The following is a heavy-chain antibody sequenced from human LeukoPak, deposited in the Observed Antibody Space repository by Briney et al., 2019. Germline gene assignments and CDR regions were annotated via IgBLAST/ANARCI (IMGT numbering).Heavy chain of an antibody. J-gene: IGHJ4*02. D-gene: IGHD5-24*01. CDR3: ARVVRRDGYNRFDY. CDR2: INPSGGST. V-gene: IGHV1-46*01. CDR1: GYIFTTFS. Sequence: ASVKVSCKASGYIFTTFSIHWVRQAPGQGLEWMGIINPSGGSTSYAQQFQGRVTMTRDTSTSTVYMELSSLRSEDTAVYYCARVVRRDGYNRFDYWGQGTLVTVSS.